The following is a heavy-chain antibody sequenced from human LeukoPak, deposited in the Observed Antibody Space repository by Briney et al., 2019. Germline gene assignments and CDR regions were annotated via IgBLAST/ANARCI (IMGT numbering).Heavy chain of an antibody. V-gene: IGHV3-21*01. CDR1: GFTFSSYS. Sequence: GGSLRLSCAASGFTFSSYSMNWVRQAPGKGLEWVSSIRSSSSYIYYADSVKGRFTISRDNAKNSLYLQMNSLRAEDTAVYYCARKRYWGQGTLVTVSS. CDR2: IRSSSSYI. CDR3: ARKRY. J-gene: IGHJ4*02.